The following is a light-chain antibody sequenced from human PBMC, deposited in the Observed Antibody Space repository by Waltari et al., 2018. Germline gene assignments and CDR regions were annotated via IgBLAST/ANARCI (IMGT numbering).Light chain of an antibody. CDR2: DVS. V-gene: IGLV2-14*03. CDR1: SSDVGGYSY. Sequence: QSALTQPASVSGSPGRSITIPCTGTSSDVGGYSYVSWYQQHPGKAPKLMIYDVSARPSGVSNRFSGSKSGNTASLTISGLQAEDEADYYCSSYTSSSTVVFGGGTKLTVL. J-gene: IGLJ2*01. CDR3: SSYTSSSTVV.